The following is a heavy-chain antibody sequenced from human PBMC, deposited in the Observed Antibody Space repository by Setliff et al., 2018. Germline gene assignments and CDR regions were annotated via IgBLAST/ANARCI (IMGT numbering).Heavy chain of an antibody. V-gene: IGHV3-30*02. CDR3: ASIDWGENFFNTNV. D-gene: IGHD7-27*01. J-gene: IGHJ6*03. CDR2: IRWGGTRK. Sequence: GGSLRLSCAASDFTFSSYGMHWVRQAPGKGLEWVAFIRWGGTRKDYADSVKGRFSISRDNSKNTLYLQMNSLRAEDTAVYFCASIDWGENFFNTNVWGKGTTVTVS. CDR1: DFTFSSYG.